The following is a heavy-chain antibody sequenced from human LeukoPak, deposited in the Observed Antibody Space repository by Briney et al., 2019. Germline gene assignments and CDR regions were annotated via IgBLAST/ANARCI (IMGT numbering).Heavy chain of an antibody. CDR1: GGTFSSYA. V-gene: IGHV1-69*05. CDR3: ARVSGWYSDY. D-gene: IGHD6-19*01. CDR2: IIPIFGTA. J-gene: IGHJ4*02. Sequence: ASVKVSCKASGGTFSSYAISWVRQAPGQGLEWMGGIIPIFGTANYAQKFQGRVTMTRDTSTSTVYMELSSLRSEDTAVYYCARVSGWYSDYWGQGTLVTVSS.